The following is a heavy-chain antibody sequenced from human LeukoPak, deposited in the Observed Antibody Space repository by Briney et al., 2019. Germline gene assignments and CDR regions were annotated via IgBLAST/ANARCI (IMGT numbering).Heavy chain of an antibody. J-gene: IGHJ4*02. V-gene: IGHV3-23*01. CDR2: ISGSGGST. CDR3: AKDRRGGATARYFDY. CDR1: GLTFSSYA. D-gene: IGHD1-26*01. Sequence: GGSLRLSCAASGLTFSSYAMSWVRQAPGKGLEWVSAISGSGGSTYYADSVKGRFTISRDNSKNTLYLQMNSLRAEDTAVYYCAKDRRGGATARYFDYWGQGTLVTVSS.